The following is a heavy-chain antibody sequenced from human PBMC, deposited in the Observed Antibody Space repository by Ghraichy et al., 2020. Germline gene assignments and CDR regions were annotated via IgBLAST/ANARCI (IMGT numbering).Heavy chain of an antibody. CDR2: IYHSRST. Sequence: SETLSLTCAVSGGSISSTNWWSWVRQPPGKGLEWIGEIYHSRSTYYNPSLKSRVTILVDKSKSQFSLKLSSLTAADTAVYYCARQGVYFDSWGQGTLVTVPS. CDR1: GGSISSTNW. CDR3: ARQGVYFDS. J-gene: IGHJ4*02. D-gene: IGHD3-16*01. V-gene: IGHV4-4*02.